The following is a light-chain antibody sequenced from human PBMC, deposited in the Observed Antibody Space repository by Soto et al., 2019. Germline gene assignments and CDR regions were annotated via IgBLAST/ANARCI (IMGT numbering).Light chain of an antibody. Sequence: LAQPPSASGTPGQRVTISCSGSSSNIGSNTVNWYQQLPGTAPTLLIYYNNQRPSGVPDRFSGSKSGTSASLAISGLQSEDEAHYYCAAWDDSLYGWVFGGGTKVTVL. J-gene: IGLJ3*02. CDR3: AAWDDSLYGWV. V-gene: IGLV1-44*01. CDR1: SSNIGSNT. CDR2: YNN.